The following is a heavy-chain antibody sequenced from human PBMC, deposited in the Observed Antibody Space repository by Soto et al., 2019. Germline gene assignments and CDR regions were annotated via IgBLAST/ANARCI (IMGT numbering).Heavy chain of an antibody. CDR3: ARDRYSSGWRGRNWFDP. J-gene: IGHJ5*02. V-gene: IGHV1-2*04. Sequence: GASVKVSCKASGYTFTGYYMHWVRQAPGQGLEWMGWINPNSGGTNYAQKFQGWVTMTRDTSISTAYMELSRLRSDDTAVYYCARDRYSSGWRGRNWFDPWGQGTLVTVSS. CDR2: INPNSGGT. D-gene: IGHD6-19*01. CDR1: GYTFTGYY.